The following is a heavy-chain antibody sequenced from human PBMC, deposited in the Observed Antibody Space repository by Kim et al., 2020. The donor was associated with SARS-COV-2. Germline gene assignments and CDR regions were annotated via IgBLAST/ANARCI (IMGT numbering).Heavy chain of an antibody. CDR2: INAGNGNT. V-gene: IGHV1-3*01. D-gene: IGHD2-2*01. J-gene: IGHJ5*02. CDR3: ARVGYCSSTSCPGWFDP. CDR1: GYTFTSYA. Sequence: ASVKVSCKASGYTFTSYAMHWVRQAPGQRLEWMGWINAGNGNTKYSQKFQGRVTITRDTSASTAYMELSSLRSEDTAVYYCARVGYCSSTSCPGWFDPWGQGTLVTVSS.